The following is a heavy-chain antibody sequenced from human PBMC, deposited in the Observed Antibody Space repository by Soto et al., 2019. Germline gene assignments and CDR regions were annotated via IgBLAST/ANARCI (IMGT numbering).Heavy chain of an antibody. CDR3: AKGYSSSWTGGWFDP. CDR2: ISGSGGST. J-gene: IGHJ5*02. V-gene: IGHV3-23*01. Sequence: EVQLLESGGGLVQPGGSPRLSCAASGFTFSSYAMSWVRQAPGKGLEWVSAISGSGGSTYYADSVKGRFTISRDNSKNTLYLQMNSLRAEDTAIYYCAKGYSSSWTGGWFDPWGQGTLVTVSS. CDR1: GFTFSSYA. D-gene: IGHD6-13*01.